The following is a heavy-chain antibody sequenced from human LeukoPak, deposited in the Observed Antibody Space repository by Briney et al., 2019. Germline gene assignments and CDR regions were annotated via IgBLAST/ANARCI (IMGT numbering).Heavy chain of an antibody. Sequence: SETLSLTCTVSGGSISSSSYYWGWIRQPPGKGLEWIGCIYYSGSTYYNPSLKSRVTISVDTPKNQFSLKLSSVTAADTAVYYCARGWTITIFADYYYMDVWGKGTTVTVSS. CDR3: ARGWTITIFADYYYMDV. V-gene: IGHV4-39*01. J-gene: IGHJ6*03. CDR1: GGSISSSSYY. CDR2: IYYSGST. D-gene: IGHD3-3*01.